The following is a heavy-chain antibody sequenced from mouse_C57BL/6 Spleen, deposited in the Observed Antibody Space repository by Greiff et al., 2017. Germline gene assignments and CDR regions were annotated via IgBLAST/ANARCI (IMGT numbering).Heavy chain of an antibody. D-gene: IGHD1-1*01. V-gene: IGHV1-82*01. J-gene: IGHJ4*01. Sequence: VQLQQSGPELVKPGASVKISCKASGYAFSSSWMNWVKQRPGKGLEWIGRIYPGDGDTNYNGKFKGKATLTAAKSSSTAYMPLSSLTSEDSAVXFCAREDYYYGSSYCAMDYGGQGTSVTVSS. CDR1: GYAFSSSW. CDR2: IYPGDGDT. CDR3: AREDYYYGSSYCAMDY.